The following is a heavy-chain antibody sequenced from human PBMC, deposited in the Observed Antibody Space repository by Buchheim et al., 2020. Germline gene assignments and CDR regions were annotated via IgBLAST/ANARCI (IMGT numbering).Heavy chain of an antibody. D-gene: IGHD4-23*01. V-gene: IGHV3-30*03. J-gene: IGHJ4*02. Sequence: QVQLVESGGGVVQPGRSLRLSCAASGFTFSSYGMHWVRQAPGKGLEWVVVISYDGSNKYYADSVKGRFTISRDNSKNTLYLQMNSLRAEDTAVYYCAILHESAGNYYFDYWGQGTL. CDR2: ISYDGSNK. CDR1: GFTFSSYG. CDR3: AILHESAGNYYFDY.